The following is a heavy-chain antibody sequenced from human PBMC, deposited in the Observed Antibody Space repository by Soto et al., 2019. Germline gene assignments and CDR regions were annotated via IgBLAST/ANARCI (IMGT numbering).Heavy chain of an antibody. V-gene: IGHV1-8*01. D-gene: IGHD2-15*01. Sequence: ASVTVSCKASGYTFTSYDISWVRQATGQGLEWMGWMNPNSGNTGYAQKFQGRVTMTRNTSISTAYMELSSLRSEDTAVYYCARGSIVVVVAAISAFDIWGQGTMVTVSS. CDR2: MNPNSGNT. J-gene: IGHJ3*02. CDR3: ARGSIVVVVAAISAFDI. CDR1: GYTFTSYD.